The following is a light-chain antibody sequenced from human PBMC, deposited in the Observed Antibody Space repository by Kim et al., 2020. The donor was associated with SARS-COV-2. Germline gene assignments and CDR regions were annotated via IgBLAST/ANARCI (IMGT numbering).Light chain of an antibody. CDR3: QAWDSSTHV. V-gene: IGLV3-1*01. CDR2: QDS. J-gene: IGLJ3*02. Sequence: VAPGQTASITCSGDKLGDKYACWYQQKPGQSPVLVIYQDSKRPSGIPERFSGSNSGNTATLTISGTQAMDEADYYCQAWDSSTHVFGGGTQLTVL. CDR1: KLGDKY.